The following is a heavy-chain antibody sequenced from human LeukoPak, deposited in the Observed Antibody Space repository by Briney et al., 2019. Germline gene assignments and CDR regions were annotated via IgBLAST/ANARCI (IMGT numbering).Heavy chain of an antibody. D-gene: IGHD2-15*01. CDR3: AKDAGWTDRSVY. J-gene: IGHJ4*02. CDR1: GFTFSSYA. V-gene: IGHV3-23*01. CDR2: ISGSGGST. Sequence: QTGGSLRLSCAASGFTFSSYAMSWVRQAPGKGLEWVSAISGSGGSTYYADSVKGRFTIFRDNSKNTLYLQMNSLRAEDAAVYYCAKDAGWTDRSVYWGQGTLVTVSS.